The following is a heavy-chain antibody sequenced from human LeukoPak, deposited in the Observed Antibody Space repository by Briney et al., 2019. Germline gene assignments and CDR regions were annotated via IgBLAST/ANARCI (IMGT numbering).Heavy chain of an antibody. J-gene: IGHJ4*02. CDR2: ISYDGSNK. V-gene: IGHV3-30*03. CDR1: GFTFSSYS. D-gene: IGHD6-13*01. Sequence: PGGSLRLSCAASGFTFSSYSMNWVRQAPGKGLEWVAVISYDGSNKYYADSVKGRFTISRDNSKNTLYLQMNSLRAEDTAVYYCATLAAAGLSYDYWGQGTLVTVSS. CDR3: ATLAAAGLSYDY.